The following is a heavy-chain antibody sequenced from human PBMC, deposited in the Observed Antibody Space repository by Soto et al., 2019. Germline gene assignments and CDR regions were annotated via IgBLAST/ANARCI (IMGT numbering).Heavy chain of an antibody. CDR3: TRARSSSWDYFYGMGV. V-gene: IGHV6-1*01. CDR1: GDSVSSNSAA. CDR2: TYYRSKWYN. D-gene: IGHD6-13*01. J-gene: IGHJ6*02. Sequence: SQTLSLTCAISGDSVSSNSAAWNWIRQSPSRGLEWLGRTYYRSKWYNDYTLSVKSRITINPDTSKNQFSLQLSSVTPEDTAVYYCTRARSSSWDYFYGMGVWGQGTTVTVSS.